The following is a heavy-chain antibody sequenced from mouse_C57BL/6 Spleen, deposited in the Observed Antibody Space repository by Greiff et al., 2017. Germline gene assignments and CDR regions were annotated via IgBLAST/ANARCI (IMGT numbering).Heavy chain of an antibody. CDR2: IHPNSGST. V-gene: IGHV1-64*01. J-gene: IGHJ3*01. CDR3: ARDSSGYVRFAY. D-gene: IGHD3-2*02. Sequence: QVQLQQPGAELVKPGASVKLSCKASGYTFTSYWMHWVKQRPGQGLEWIGMIHPNSGSTNYNEKFKSKATLTVDKSSSTAYMQLSSLTSEDSAVYYCARDSSGYVRFAYWGQGTLVTVSA. CDR1: GYTFTSYW.